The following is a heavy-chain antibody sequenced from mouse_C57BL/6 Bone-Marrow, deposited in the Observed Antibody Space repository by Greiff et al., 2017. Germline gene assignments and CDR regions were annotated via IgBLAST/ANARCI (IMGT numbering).Heavy chain of an antibody. D-gene: IGHD2-1*01. CDR2: IYPSDSET. Sequence: VQLQQPGAELVRPGSSVKLSCKASGYTFTSYWMDWVKQRPGQGLEWIGNIYPSDSETHYNQKFKDKATLTVDKSSSTAYMQLSSLTSEDSAVYYCARLGREGNNPYYAMDDWGQGTSVTVSS. CDR1: GYTFTSYW. CDR3: ARLGREGNNPYYAMDD. J-gene: IGHJ4*01. V-gene: IGHV1-61*01.